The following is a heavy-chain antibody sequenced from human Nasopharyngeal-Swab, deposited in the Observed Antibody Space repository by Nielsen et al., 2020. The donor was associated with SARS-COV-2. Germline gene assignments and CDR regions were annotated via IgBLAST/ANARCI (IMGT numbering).Heavy chain of an antibody. Sequence: RQAPGKGLEWIGRIYYSGSTYYTPSLKSRVTISVDTSKNQFSLKPSSVTAADTAVYYCARPGYDSSGYTSYFDYWGQGTLVTVSS. V-gene: IGHV4-39*01. CDR3: ARPGYDSSGYTSYFDY. CDR2: IYYSGST. D-gene: IGHD3-22*01. J-gene: IGHJ4*02.